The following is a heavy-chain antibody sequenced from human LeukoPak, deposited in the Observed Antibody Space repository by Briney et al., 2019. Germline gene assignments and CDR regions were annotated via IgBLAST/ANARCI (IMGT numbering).Heavy chain of an antibody. CDR3: ARALGYCTNGVCYTYYMDV. CDR2: INPNSGGT. Sequence: ASVKVSCKASGYTFTGYYMHWVRQAPGQGPEWMGWINPNSGGTNYAQKFQGRVTMTRDTSISTAYMELSRLRSDDTAVYYCARALGYCTNGVCYTYYMDVWGKGTTVTVSS. V-gene: IGHV1-2*02. CDR1: GYTFTGYY. J-gene: IGHJ6*03. D-gene: IGHD2-8*01.